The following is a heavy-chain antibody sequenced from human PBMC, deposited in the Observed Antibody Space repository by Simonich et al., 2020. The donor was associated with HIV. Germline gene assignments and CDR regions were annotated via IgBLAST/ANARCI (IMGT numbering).Heavy chain of an antibody. CDR1: GFTFSSYS. CDR2: ISSSSSYI. CDR3: ARDGRKGSSTSCSDY. D-gene: IGHD2-2*01. Sequence: EVQLVESGGGLVKPGGSLRLSCAASGFTFSSYSMNWVGQAPGKGLEWVSSISSSSSYIYYADSVKGRFTISRDNAKNPLYLQMNSLRAEDTAVYYCARDGRKGSSTSCSDYWGQGTLVTVSS. V-gene: IGHV3-21*01. J-gene: IGHJ4*02.